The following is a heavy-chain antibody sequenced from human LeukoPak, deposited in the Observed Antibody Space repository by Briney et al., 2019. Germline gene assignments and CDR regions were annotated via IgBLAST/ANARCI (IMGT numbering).Heavy chain of an antibody. J-gene: IGHJ6*04. CDR2: IDPSDSYT. Sequence: GESLKISCKGSGYSFTSYWISWVRQMPGKGLEWMGRIDPSDSYTNYSPSFQGHVTISADKSISTAYLQWSSLKASDTAMYYCARHGAAASTEYGMDVWGKGTTVTVSS. D-gene: IGHD6-13*01. V-gene: IGHV5-10-1*01. CDR1: GYSFTSYW. CDR3: ARHGAAASTEYGMDV.